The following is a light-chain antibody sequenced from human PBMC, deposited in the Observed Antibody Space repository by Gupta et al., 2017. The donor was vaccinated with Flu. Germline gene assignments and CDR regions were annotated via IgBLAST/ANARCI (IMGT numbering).Light chain of an antibody. J-gene: IGKJ4*01. Sequence: SLGERATINGKSSQSVLYDSTEKDYLSWYQQKPGQPPKLLISWATTRESGVPDRFSASGSGTDFTLTIASLQAEDVAVYYCQQYYDVPFTFGGGTKVEIK. CDR2: WAT. CDR1: QSVLYDSTEKDY. CDR3: QQYYDVPFT. V-gene: IGKV4-1*01.